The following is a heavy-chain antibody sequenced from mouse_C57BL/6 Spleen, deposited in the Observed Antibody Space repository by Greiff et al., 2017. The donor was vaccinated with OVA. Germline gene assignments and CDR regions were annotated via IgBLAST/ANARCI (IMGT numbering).Heavy chain of an antibody. Sequence: QVQLQQPGAELVKPGASVKVSCKASGHTFTSYWMHWVKQRPGQGLEWIGRFHPSDSDTNYNQKFKGKATLTVDKSSSTAYMQLSSLTSEDSAVYYCAIEVGYYYAMDDWGQGTSVTVSS. CDR2: FHPSDSDT. CDR1: GHTFTSYW. CDR3: AIEVGYYYAMDD. D-gene: IGHD1-1*02. J-gene: IGHJ4*01. V-gene: IGHV1-74*01.